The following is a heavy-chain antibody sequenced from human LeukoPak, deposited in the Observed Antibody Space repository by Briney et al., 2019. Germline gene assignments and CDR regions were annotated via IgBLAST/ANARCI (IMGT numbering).Heavy chain of an antibody. V-gene: IGHV3-11*01. CDR3: ARGRYGTLDAFDI. D-gene: IGHD5-18*01. J-gene: IGHJ3*02. CDR1: GFTFSDYY. CDR2: ISSCGCTI. Sequence: RGSLTLSCPASGFTFSDYYMRWIRPAAGRGLAWVSYISSCGCTIYYAGSVKGRLNLSRDNAKHSLYRQTNRQRAEDTAVYYGARGRYGTLDAFDIWGQGTMVTVSS.